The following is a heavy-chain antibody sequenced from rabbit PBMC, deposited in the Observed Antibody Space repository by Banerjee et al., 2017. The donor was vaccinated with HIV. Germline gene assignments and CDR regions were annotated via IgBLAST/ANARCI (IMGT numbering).Heavy chain of an antibody. J-gene: IGHJ4*01. CDR1: GFSFSSRYV. CDR2: IDTGSGSA. V-gene: IGHV1S45*01. Sequence: QEQLKETGGGLVQPGGSLTLTCTASGFSFSSRYVMSWVRQAPGKGLEWIGCIDTGSGSAYYASWAKGRFTISKTSSTTVTLQMTSLTAADTATYFCARDLAGAIGWNFNLWGPGTLVTVS. CDR3: ARDLAGAIGWNFNL. D-gene: IGHD4-1*01.